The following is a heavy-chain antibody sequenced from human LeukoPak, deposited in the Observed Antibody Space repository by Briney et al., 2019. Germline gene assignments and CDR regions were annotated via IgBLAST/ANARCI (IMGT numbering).Heavy chain of an antibody. CDR3: AKSRVEVAGTGGFDT. Sequence: GGSLRLSCTASGFTFAIYHMSWVRQAPGKGLERVATIRGDGVYYADSVKGRFTISRDDSKNTGYVQMNSLRAEDTAVYYCAKSRVEVAGTGGFDTWGQGTLVAVSS. D-gene: IGHD6-13*01. V-gene: IGHV3-23*01. CDR2: IRGDGV. CDR1: GFTFAIYH. J-gene: IGHJ3*02.